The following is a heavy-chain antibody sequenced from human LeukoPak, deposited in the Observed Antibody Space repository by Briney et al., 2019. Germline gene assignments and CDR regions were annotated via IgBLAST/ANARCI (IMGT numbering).Heavy chain of an antibody. CDR2: INSDGRST. CDR3: ARLSRCGDPA. J-gene: IGHJ4*02. V-gene: IGHV3-74*01. Sequence: GGSLRLSCAASGFTFSSYWMHWVRQAPGKGLVWVSLINSDGRSTSYADSVKGRFTISRDNAKNTLYLQMNSLRAEDTAVYYCARLSRCGDPAWGQGTLVTVSS. CDR1: GFTFSSYW. D-gene: IGHD3-10*01.